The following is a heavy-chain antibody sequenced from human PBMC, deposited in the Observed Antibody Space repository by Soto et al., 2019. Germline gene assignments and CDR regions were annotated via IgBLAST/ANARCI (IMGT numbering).Heavy chain of an antibody. J-gene: IGHJ4*02. CDR3: ARGISESSGATDS. V-gene: IGHV3-33*08. D-gene: IGHD3-22*01. CDR2: IWHDGSNK. CDR1: GFTFNNYG. Sequence: GGSLRLSCAASGFTFNNYGMHWVRQAPGKGLEWVALIWHDGSNKAYADSVKGRFTISRDNSKNTLNLQMNSLRVEDTAVYYCARGISESSGATDSWGQGTQVTVSS.